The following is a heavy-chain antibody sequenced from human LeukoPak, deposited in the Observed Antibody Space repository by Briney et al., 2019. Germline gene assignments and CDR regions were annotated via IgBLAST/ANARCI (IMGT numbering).Heavy chain of an antibody. CDR2: INPYNGNT. D-gene: IGHD2-2*01. Sequence: ASVKVSCKASRYTFTSYGISWVRQASGQGLEWVGWINPYNGNTNYAQEFQDRVTMTTDTSTSTAYMELRSLRSDDTAVYYCVRDHCSSTSCYYDNWFDPWGQGTLVTVST. CDR3: VRDHCSSTSCYYDNWFDP. CDR1: RYTFTSYG. V-gene: IGHV1-18*01. J-gene: IGHJ5*02.